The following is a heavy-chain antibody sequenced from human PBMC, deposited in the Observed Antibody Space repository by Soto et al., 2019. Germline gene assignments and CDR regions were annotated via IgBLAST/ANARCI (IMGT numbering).Heavy chain of an antibody. Sequence: PGESLKIPCRGVGYSFTSYWIGWVRQMPGKGLEWMGIIYPGDSYTRYSPSFQGQVTTSADKSITTAYLQWSSLKASDNAMYYCARGYCTTTICDPWFDPWGQGTLVTVSS. J-gene: IGHJ5*02. CDR1: GYSFTSYW. D-gene: IGHD2-2*01. CDR3: ARGYCTTTICDPWFDP. CDR2: IYPGDSYT. V-gene: IGHV5-51*01.